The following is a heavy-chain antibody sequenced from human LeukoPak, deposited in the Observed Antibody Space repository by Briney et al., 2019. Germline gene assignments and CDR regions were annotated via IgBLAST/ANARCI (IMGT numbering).Heavy chain of an antibody. CDR1: GGTFSSYA. J-gene: IGHJ6*02. D-gene: IGHD6-13*01. CDR3: ARCIAAAGTGGYYYYYGMDV. CDR2: IIPILGIA. V-gene: IGHV1-69*04. Sequence: LVKVSCKASGGTFSSYAISWVRQAPGQGLEWTGRIIPILGIANYAQKFQGRVTIIADKSTSTAYMELSSLRSEDTAVYYCARCIAAAGTGGYYYYYGMDVWGQGTTVTVSS.